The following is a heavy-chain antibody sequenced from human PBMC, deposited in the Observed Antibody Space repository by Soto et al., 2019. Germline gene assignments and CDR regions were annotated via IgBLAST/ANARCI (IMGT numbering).Heavy chain of an antibody. CDR1: GMTLSTTGVG. CDR2: IYWDGDQ. J-gene: IGHJ6*02. CDR3: VQSRCGGDCLQSYSSHSYYGLDV. D-gene: IGHD2-21*02. V-gene: IGHV2-5*02. Sequence: QITLKESGPTLVKPTQTLTLTCTFSGMTLSTTGVGVGWIRQPPGKALEWLALIYWDGDQRYSPSLRSRLTITKDTSPNQVVLTMTDMDPVDTATYYCVQSRCGGDCLQSYSSHSYYGLDVWGQGTTVTVSS.